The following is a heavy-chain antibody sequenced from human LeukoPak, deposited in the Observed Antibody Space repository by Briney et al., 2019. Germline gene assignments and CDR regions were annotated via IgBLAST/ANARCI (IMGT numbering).Heavy chain of an antibody. Sequence: ASVKVSFKVSGYTLTELSMHWVRQAPGKGLEWMGGFDPEDGETIYAHKFQGRVTMTEDTSTDTAYMELSSLRSEDTAVYYCATGCSSTSCYHPYYYYYGMDVWGQGTTVTVSS. CDR2: FDPEDGET. D-gene: IGHD2-2*01. CDR3: ATGCSSTSCYHPYYYYYGMDV. J-gene: IGHJ6*02. V-gene: IGHV1-24*01. CDR1: GYTLTELS.